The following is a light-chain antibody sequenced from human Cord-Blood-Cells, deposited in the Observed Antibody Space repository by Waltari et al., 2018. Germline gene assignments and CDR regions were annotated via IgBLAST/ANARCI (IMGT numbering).Light chain of an antibody. CDR1: QSLLHSNGYNY. CDR2: LGS. J-gene: IGKJ1*01. V-gene: IGKV2-28*01. CDR3: MQALQTPWT. Sequence: DIVMTQSSLSLPVTPGEPASISCSSSQSLLHSNGYNYLDWYLQNPGQSPQLLIYLGSNRASGVPDRFSGSGSGTDFTLKISRVEAEDVGVYYCMQALQTPWTFGQGTKVEIK.